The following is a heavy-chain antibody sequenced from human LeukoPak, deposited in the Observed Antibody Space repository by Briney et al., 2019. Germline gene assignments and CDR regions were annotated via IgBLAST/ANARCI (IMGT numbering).Heavy chain of an antibody. J-gene: IGHJ6*03. CDR2: INHSGST. Sequence: SETLSLTCAVYGGSFSGYYWSWIRQPPGKGLEWIGEINHSGSTNYNPSLKSRVTISVDTSKNQFSLKLSSVTAADTAVYYCARATLPYYYYYMDVWGKGTTVTVSS. CDR1: GGSFSGYY. CDR3: ARATLPYYYYYMDV. D-gene: IGHD1-26*01. V-gene: IGHV4-34*01.